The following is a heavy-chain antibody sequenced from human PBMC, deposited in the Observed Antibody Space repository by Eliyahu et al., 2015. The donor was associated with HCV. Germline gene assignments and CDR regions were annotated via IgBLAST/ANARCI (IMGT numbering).Heavy chain of an antibody. J-gene: IGHJ4*02. D-gene: IGHD2-2*02. CDR2: IHMGADRT. CDR1: GYSFXSYG. CDR3: ARDTPHFKGRGFDY. V-gene: IGHV1-3*04. Sequence: QVQFVQSGAEVKRPGSSVRISCXTFGYSFXSYGIHWVRQAPGQRPEWMGWIHMGADRTKYSQNFQARLTFTSDTSASTTYMELSSLRFEDTAVYYCARDTPHFKGRGFDYWGQGTLVTVSS.